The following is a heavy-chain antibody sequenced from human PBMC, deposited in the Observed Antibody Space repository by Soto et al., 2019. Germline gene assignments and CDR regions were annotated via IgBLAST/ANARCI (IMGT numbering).Heavy chain of an antibody. CDR1: GFTFSTHS. CDR3: ARVFYGSGNGVDL. J-gene: IGHJ3*01. CDR2: ISSDGSYI. Sequence: EVQLVESGGGLVKPGGSLRLSCAASGFTFSTHSMNWVRQAPGKGLEWVSSISSDGSYISYAESVKGRLTISSDNAKNSLDLKMNRLSAEDTAVYCCARVFYGSGNGVDLWGQGTRVTVSS. D-gene: IGHD3-10*01. V-gene: IGHV3-21*02.